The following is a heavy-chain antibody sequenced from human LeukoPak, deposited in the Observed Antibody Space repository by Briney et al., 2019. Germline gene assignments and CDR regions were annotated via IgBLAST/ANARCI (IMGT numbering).Heavy chain of an antibody. D-gene: IGHD3-10*01. CDR2: IYYSGST. V-gene: IGHV4-59*08. Sequence: NPSETLSLTCTVSGGSIRSYYWSWIRQPPGKGLEWIGYIYYSGSTNYNPSLKSRVTISVDTSKNQFSLKLSSVTAADTAVYYCARQGAGVPFDYWGRGTLVTVSS. CDR3: ARQGAGVPFDY. J-gene: IGHJ4*02. CDR1: GGSIRSYY.